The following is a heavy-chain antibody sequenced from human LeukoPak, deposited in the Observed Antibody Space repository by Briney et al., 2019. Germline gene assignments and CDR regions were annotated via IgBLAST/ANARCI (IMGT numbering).Heavy chain of an antibody. J-gene: IGHJ4*02. D-gene: IGHD6-13*01. CDR2: IYYSGST. CDR3: ARVVAAAGTFSLYYSDY. Sequence: SETLSLTCTVSGGSISSYYWSWIRQPPGKGLEWVGYIYYSGSTNYNPSLKSRVTISVDTSKNQFSLKLSSVTAAGTAVYYCARVVAAAGTFSLYYSDYWGRGTLVTVSS. V-gene: IGHV4-59*01. CDR1: GGSISSYY.